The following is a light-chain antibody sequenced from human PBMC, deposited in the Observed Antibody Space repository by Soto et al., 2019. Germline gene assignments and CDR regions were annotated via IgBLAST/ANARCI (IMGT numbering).Light chain of an antibody. J-gene: IGKJ2*01. CDR2: GAS. CDR1: QSIGGS. CDR3: QQYGTSSRT. Sequence: EIVLTQSPDTLSLSPGERATLSCRASQSIGGSLAWYQQTPDQSPRLLIYGASSRATGIPDRFSGSGSGTDFTLIISRLEPEDFAVYYCQQYGTSSRTFGQGTKVQIK. V-gene: IGKV3-20*01.